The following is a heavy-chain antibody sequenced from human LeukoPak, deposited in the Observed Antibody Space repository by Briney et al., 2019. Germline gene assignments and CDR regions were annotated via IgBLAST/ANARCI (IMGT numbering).Heavy chain of an antibody. V-gene: IGHV3-30-3*01. J-gene: IGHJ4*02. CDR2: ISYDGNYK. CDR3: ARDRNYDSSGSIFDY. D-gene: IGHD3-22*01. CDR1: GFTFSTYA. Sequence: GGSLRLSCAASGFTFSTYAMHWVRRAPGKGLEWVAVISYDGNYKYYADSVKGRFTISRDNSKNTLYLQMNSLRAEDTAVYYCARDRNYDSSGSIFDYWGQGTLVTVSS.